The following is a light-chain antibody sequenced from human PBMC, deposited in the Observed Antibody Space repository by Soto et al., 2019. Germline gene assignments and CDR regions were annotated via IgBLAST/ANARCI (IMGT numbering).Light chain of an antibody. Sequence: DIQMTQSPSSLSASVGDRVTITCRASQSIGSPLIWYQQKPGKAPKFLIYAASSLQSGVPSRFSGSGSGTDFTLTISSLQPEDFATYYCQQNYSTPRTFGQGTKVDIK. CDR2: AAS. CDR3: QQNYSTPRT. J-gene: IGKJ1*01. V-gene: IGKV1-39*01. CDR1: QSIGSP.